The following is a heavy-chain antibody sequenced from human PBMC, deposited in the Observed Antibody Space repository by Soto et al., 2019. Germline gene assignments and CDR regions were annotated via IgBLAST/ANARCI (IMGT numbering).Heavy chain of an antibody. CDR3: ARDRERGSHYTWFDP. CDR2: INPSGGST. J-gene: IGHJ5*02. D-gene: IGHD1-26*01. CDR1: GYTFTSYY. V-gene: IGHV1-46*01. Sequence: GASVKGSCKASGYTFTSYYMHWVRQAPGQGLEWMGIINPSGGSTSYAQKFQGRVTMTRDTSTSTVYMELSSLRSEDTAVYYCARDRERGSHYTWFDPWGQGTLVTVSS.